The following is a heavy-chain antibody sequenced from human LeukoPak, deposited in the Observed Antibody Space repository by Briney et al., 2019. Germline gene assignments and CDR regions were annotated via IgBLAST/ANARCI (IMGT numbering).Heavy chain of an antibody. D-gene: IGHD6-19*01. V-gene: IGHV3-23*01. J-gene: IGHJ4*02. CDR2: ISGSGGST. CDR1: GFTFSSYA. Sequence: GGSLRLSCAVSGFTFSSYAMSWVRQAPGKGREWVSAISGSGGSTYYADSLKGRFTISRDNSKNTLYLQMNSLRAEDTALYYCAKGVDSSGLYYFDYWGQGTLVTVSS. CDR3: AKGVDSSGLYYFDY.